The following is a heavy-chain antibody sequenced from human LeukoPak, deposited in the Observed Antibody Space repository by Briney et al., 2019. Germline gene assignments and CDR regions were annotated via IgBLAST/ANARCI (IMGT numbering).Heavy chain of an antibody. CDR1: GGSISSGSYY. V-gene: IGHV4-61*02. Sequence: SQTLSLTCTVSGGSISSGSYYWSWIRQPAGKGLEWIGRIYTSGSTNYNPSLKSRVTISVDTSKNQFSLKLSSVTAADTAVYYCAGGGSIFGVVSPLDYWGQGTLVTVSS. D-gene: IGHD3-3*01. J-gene: IGHJ4*02. CDR3: AGGGSIFGVVSPLDY. CDR2: IYTSGST.